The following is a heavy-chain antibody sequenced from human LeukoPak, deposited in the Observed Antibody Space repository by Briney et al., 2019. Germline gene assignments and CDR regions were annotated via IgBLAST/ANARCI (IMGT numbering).Heavy chain of an antibody. J-gene: IGHJ4*02. Sequence: SETLSLTCTVSGGSISSYYWSWIRQPPGKGLEWIGYIYYSGSTNYNPSLKSRVTISVDTSKNQFSLKLSSVTAADTAVYYCAREVVAAAGTVDYWGQGALSSSPQ. CDR1: GGSISSYY. V-gene: IGHV4-59*01. D-gene: IGHD6-13*01. CDR3: AREVVAAAGTVDY. CDR2: IYYSGST.